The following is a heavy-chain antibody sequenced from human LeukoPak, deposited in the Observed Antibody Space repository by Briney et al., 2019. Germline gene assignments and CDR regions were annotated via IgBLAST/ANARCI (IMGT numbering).Heavy chain of an antibody. CDR2: INHSGST. J-gene: IGHJ5*02. CDR3: ARGRRELYFWFDP. D-gene: IGHD1-26*01. V-gene: IGHV4-34*01. Sequence: PSETLSLTCAVYGGSFSGYYWSWIRQPPGKGLEWIGEINHSGSTNYNPSLKSRVTISVDTSKNQFSLKLSSVTAADTAVYYCARGRRELYFWFDPWGQGTLVTVSS. CDR1: GGSFSGYY.